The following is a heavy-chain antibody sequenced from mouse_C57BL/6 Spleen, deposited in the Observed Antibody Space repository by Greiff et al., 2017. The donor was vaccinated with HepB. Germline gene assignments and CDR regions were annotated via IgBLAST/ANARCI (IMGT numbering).Heavy chain of an antibody. D-gene: IGHD1-3*01. V-gene: IGHV5-4*03. Sequence: DVKLQESGGGLVKPGGSLKLSCAASGFTFSSYAMSWVRQTPEKRLEWVATISDGGSYTYYPDNVKGRFTISRDNAKNNLYLQMSHLKSEDTAMYYCARGQKSRYFDVWGTGTTVTVSS. CDR3: ARGQKSRYFDV. J-gene: IGHJ1*03. CDR1: GFTFSSYA. CDR2: ISDGGSYT.